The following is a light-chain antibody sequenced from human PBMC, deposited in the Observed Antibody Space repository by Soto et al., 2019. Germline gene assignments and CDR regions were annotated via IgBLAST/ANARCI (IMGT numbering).Light chain of an antibody. CDR1: QSVSSSY. Sequence: EIVLTQSPGTLSLSPGERATLSCRASQSVSSSYLAWYQQKPGQAPRLLIYGASSRATGIPDRFSGRGSGTNFTLTISRLEPEDFAVYYWQQDGSSYTFGQGTKLEIK. V-gene: IGKV3-20*01. CDR3: QQDGSSYT. CDR2: GAS. J-gene: IGKJ2*01.